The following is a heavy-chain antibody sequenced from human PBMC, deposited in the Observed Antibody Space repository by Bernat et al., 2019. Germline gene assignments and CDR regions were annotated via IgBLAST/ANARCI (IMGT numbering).Heavy chain of an antibody. CDR2: INSDGSYT. CDR3: ARGGVTFGGVIAQ. J-gene: IGHJ4*02. D-gene: IGHD3-16*02. CDR1: GFTFNTLW. V-gene: IGHV3-74*01. Sequence: EVQLVESGGGLVQPGGSLRLSCAASGFTFNTLWMYWVRQAPGKGLVWVSRINSDGSYTTYADSVKGRFTISRDNAKNTLYLQMNSLRAEDMAVYYCARGGVTFGGVIAQWGQGTLVTVSS.